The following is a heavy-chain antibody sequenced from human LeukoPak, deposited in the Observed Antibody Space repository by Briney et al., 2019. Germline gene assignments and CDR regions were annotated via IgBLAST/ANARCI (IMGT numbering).Heavy chain of an antibody. Sequence: AASVKVSCKASGYTFTSYDINWVRQAPGQGLEWMGWMNPNSGNTGYAQKFQGRVTMTRNTSISTAYMELSSLRSEDTAVYYCARGLMGYCSGGSCFHFDYWGQGTLVTVSS. CDR2: MNPNSGNT. J-gene: IGHJ4*02. CDR1: GYTFTSYD. V-gene: IGHV1-8*01. CDR3: ARGLMGYCSGGSCFHFDY. D-gene: IGHD2-15*01.